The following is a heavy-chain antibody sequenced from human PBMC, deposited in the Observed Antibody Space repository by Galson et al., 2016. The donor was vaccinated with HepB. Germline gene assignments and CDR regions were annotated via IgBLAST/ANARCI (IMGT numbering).Heavy chain of an antibody. CDR2: INTDGTTT. CDR1: GFTFSSYW. D-gene: IGHD3-10*01. V-gene: IGHV3-74*01. CDR3: ARDVAGSGSY. J-gene: IGHJ4*02. Sequence: SLRLSCAASGFTFSSYWMHWVRQAPGKGLVWVSRINTDGTTTNYADSVKGRFTISRDNAKNTLYLQRNSLRAEDTSVDYCARDVAGSGSYWGPGTLVTVSS.